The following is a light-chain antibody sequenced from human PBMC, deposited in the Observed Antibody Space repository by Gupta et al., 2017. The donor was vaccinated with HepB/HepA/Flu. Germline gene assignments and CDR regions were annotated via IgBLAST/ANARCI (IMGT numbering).Light chain of an antibody. CDR1: NIGSKS. Sequence: SHLLTQPPPVSVAPGKTATLTRGENNIGSKSVHWYQQKPGQAPVLVVYDDRDRPLGIPERFSGSNSGNTATLTISRVEAGDEADYYCQVWDGDSDHYVFGTGTKVTVL. V-gene: IGLV3-21*03. CDR3: QVWDGDSDHYV. CDR2: DDR. J-gene: IGLJ1*01.